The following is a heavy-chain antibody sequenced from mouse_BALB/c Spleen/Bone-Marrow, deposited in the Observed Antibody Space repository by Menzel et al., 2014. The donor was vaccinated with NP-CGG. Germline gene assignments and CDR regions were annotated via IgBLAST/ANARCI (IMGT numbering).Heavy chain of an antibody. CDR2: ISCYNGAT. Sequence: LVLTGASVKISCKASGYSFTGYYIHWVKPSHGKSLEWIGYISCYNGATNFNQKFKGKATFTVDTSSSTAYMQFNSLTSEDSAVYYCARLDYGSSYAMDYWGQGTSVTVSS. CDR1: GYSFTGYY. CDR3: ARLDYGSSYAMDY. V-gene: IGHV1S34*01. D-gene: IGHD1-1*01. J-gene: IGHJ4*01.